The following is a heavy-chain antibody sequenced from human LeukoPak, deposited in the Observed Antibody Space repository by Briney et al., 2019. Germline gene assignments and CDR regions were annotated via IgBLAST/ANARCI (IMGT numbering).Heavy chain of an antibody. J-gene: IGHJ5*02. Sequence: SETLSLTCTVSGGSISSYYWSWIRQPPGKGLEWIGYIYYSGSTNYNPSLKSRVTISVDTSKNQFSLKLSSVTAADTAVYYCARLSAGIRFDPWGQGTLVTVSS. CDR1: GGSISSYY. V-gene: IGHV4-59*01. CDR2: IYYSGST. CDR3: ARLSAGIRFDP.